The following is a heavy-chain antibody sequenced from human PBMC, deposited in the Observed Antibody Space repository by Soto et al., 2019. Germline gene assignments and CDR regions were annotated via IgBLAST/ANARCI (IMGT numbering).Heavy chain of an antibody. V-gene: IGHV1-69*06. J-gene: IGHJ6*02. CDR1: GYTFTSYD. D-gene: IGHD3-9*01. Sequence: QVQLVQSGAEVKKPGASVKVSCKASGYTFTSYDISWVRQAPGQGLEWMGGSIPIFGTANYAQKFQGRVTITADTYTSTAYMELSRLRSEDAAVYYCANKYYDILTGRYYDGMDVWGQGTTVTVSS. CDR2: SIPIFGTA. CDR3: ANKYYDILTGRYYDGMDV.